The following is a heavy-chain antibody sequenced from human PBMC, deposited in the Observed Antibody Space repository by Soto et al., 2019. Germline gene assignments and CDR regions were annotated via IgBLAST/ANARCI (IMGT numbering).Heavy chain of an antibody. CDR3: ATDRGFGELYYYMDV. CDR1: GFTFSSYG. J-gene: IGHJ6*03. CDR2: ISYDGSNK. Sequence: ESGGGVVQPGRSLRLSCAASGFTFSSYGMHWVRQAPGKGLEWVAVISYDGSNKYYADSVKGRFTISRDNSKNTLYLQMNSLRAEDTAVYYCATDRGFGELYYYMDVWGKGTTVTVSS. D-gene: IGHD3-10*01. V-gene: IGHV3-30*03.